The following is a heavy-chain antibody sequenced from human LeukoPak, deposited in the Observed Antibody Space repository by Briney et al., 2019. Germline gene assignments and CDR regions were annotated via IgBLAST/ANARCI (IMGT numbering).Heavy chain of an antibody. CDR3: VWWQQLEY. Sequence: ASVKLSCKASGYTFTSYGISWVRQAPGQGLEWMGWISAYNGNTNYAQKLQGRVTMTTNTSTSTAYMELRSLRSDDTAVYYCVWWQQLEYWGQGTLVTVSS. CDR2: ISAYNGNT. CDR1: GYTFTSYG. J-gene: IGHJ4*02. D-gene: IGHD6-13*01. V-gene: IGHV1-18*01.